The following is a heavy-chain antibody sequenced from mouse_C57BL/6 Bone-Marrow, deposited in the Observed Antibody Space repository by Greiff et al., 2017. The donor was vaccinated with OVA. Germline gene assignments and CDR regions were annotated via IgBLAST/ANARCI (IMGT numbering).Heavy chain of an antibody. J-gene: IGHJ1*03. CDR3: ARGGSYYGSSYGYFDV. V-gene: IGHV5-16*01. CDR1: GFTFSDYY. CDR2: INYDGSST. Sequence: EVNLVESEGGLVQPGSSMKLSCTASGFTFSDYYMAWVRQVPEKGLEWVANINYDGSSTYYLDSLKSRFIISRDNAKNILYLQMSSLKSEDTATYYCARGGSYYGSSYGYFDVWGTGTTVTVSS. D-gene: IGHD1-1*01.